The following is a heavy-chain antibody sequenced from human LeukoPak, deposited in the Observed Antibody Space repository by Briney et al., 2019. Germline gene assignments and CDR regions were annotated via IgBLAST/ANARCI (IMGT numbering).Heavy chain of an antibody. CDR2: IKGDESAK. D-gene: IGHD1-26*01. J-gene: IGHJ4*02. Sequence: GGSLRLSCAASGFTFRSYWMAWVRQAPGKGLEWVANIKGDESAKHQADSVKGRFTISRDNAQNLLYLQMSSLRGEDTAIYYCARDVGGSLDYWGQGTLVTVSS. V-gene: IGHV3-7*01. CDR3: ARDVGGSLDY. CDR1: GFTFRSYW.